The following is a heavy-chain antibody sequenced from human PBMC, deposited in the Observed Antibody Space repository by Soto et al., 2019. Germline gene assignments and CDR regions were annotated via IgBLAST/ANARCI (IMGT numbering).Heavy chain of an antibody. CDR3: ARGYFTRQSLDY. J-gene: IGHJ4*02. CDR1: GGSLTGYF. V-gene: IGHV4-34*01. CDR2: VNHAGAA. Sequence: NPSETLSLTCNASGGSLTGYFWNWIRQPPGRPMEWIGEVNHAGAATYNPSLRSRVTLSVDTSKNQFSLRLASVAATDTALYFCARGYFTRQSLDYWDQGALVTVSS.